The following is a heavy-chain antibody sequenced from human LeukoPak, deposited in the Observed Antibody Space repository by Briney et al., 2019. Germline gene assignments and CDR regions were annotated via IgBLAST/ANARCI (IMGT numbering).Heavy chain of an antibody. CDR2: IYYSGST. CDR1: GGSISSGGYY. J-gene: IGHJ6*02. CDR3: AVQGTVTTREYYYYGMDV. Sequence: SETLSLTCTVSGGSISSGGYYWSWIRQHPGKGLEWIGYIYYSGSTYYNPSLKSRVTISVDTSKNQFSLKLSSVTAADTAVYYCAVQGTVTTREYYYYGMDVWGQGTTVTVSS. V-gene: IGHV4-31*03. D-gene: IGHD4-17*01.